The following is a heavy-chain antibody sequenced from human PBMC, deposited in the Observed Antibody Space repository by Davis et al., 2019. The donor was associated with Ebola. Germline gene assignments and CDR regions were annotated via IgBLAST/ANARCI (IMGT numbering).Heavy chain of an antibody. V-gene: IGHV3-48*01. J-gene: IGHJ4*02. CDR3: ARGRRRELSFFDS. D-gene: IGHD4-23*01. Sequence: GESLKISCAASGFTFSNYNMNWVRQAPGKGLEWVSYISSSRSSIYYADSVKGRFTISRDNAKNSLSLQMDSLRVEDTAFYYCARGRRRELSFFDSWGQGTLVTVSS. CDR1: GFTFSNYN. CDR2: ISSSRSSI.